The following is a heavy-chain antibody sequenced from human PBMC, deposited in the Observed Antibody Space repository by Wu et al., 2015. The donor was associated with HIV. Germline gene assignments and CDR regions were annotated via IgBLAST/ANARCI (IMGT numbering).Heavy chain of an antibody. V-gene: IGHV1-69*11. CDR1: GGTFNNYA. J-gene: IGHJ6*03. Sequence: QVQLVQSGAEVKKPGSSVKVSCRASGGTFNNYAISWVRQAPGQGLEWMGGIVPLLGTANYAQNFQGRVTITADESTSTAYMELSSLRSEDTAVYYCARGGYYDSSGYYFYYYHMDVWGTGTTIIVSS. CDR3: ARGGYYDSSGYYFYYYHMDV. D-gene: IGHD3-22*01. CDR2: IVPLLGTA.